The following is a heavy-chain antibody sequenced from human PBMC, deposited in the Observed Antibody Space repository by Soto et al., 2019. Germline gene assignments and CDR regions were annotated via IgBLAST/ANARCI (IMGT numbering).Heavy chain of an antibody. CDR1: GGSFSGYY. CDR2: INHSGST. J-gene: IGHJ5*02. V-gene: IGHV4-34*01. CDR3: ARGKVVPAPNRCGGCTWFDP. D-gene: IGHD2-2*01. Sequence: PSETLSLTCAVYGGSFSGYYWSWIRQPPGKGLEWIGEINHSGSTNYNPSLKSRVTISVDTSKNQFSLKLSSVTAADTAVYYCARGKVVPAPNRCGGCTWFDPWAQGTLVPVS.